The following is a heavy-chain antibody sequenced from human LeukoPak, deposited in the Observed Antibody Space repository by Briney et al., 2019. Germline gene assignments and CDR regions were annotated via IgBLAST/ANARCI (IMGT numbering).Heavy chain of an antibody. CDR1: GFTFGDYA. CDR3: SGGYCSSTSCYKYYYYYMDV. CDR2: VRSEVYGGTT. J-gene: IGHJ6*03. Sequence: PGRSLRLSCTASGFTFGDYAMSWVRQAAGKWLEWLVFVRSEVYGGTTEYAASVKGRFTISRDDSKCIAYLQMNSLKTEDTAVYYCSGGYCSSTSCYKYYYYYMDVWGKGTTVTVSS. D-gene: IGHD2-2*01. V-gene: IGHV3-49*04.